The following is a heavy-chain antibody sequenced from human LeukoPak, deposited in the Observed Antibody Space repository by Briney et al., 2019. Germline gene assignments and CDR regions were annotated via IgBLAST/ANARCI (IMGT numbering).Heavy chain of an antibody. V-gene: IGHV3-23*01. Sequence: PGGSLRLSCAASGFTFSSYAMSWVRQAPGKGLEWVSAISGCGGSTYYADSVKGRFTISRDNSKNTLYLQMNSLRAEDTAVYYCAKDWLRYSSGELFDYWGQGTLVTVSS. CDR1: GFTFSSYA. D-gene: IGHD6-19*01. J-gene: IGHJ4*02. CDR3: AKDWLRYSSGELFDY. CDR2: ISGCGGST.